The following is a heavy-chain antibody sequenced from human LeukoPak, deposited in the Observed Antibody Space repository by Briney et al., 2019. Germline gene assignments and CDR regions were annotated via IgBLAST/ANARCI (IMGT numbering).Heavy chain of an antibody. CDR2: LNPNSGNA. CDR1: GYIFTTYD. CDR3: ARRKFLGWFDP. D-gene: IGHD7-27*01. J-gene: IGHJ5*02. Sequence: ASVXVSCKASGYIFTTYDIGWVRQATGQGVEWMGWLNPNSGNAGYAQKFQGRVTISRNTSISPAYMELSSLRSDDTAIYYCARRKFLGWFDPWGQGTLVTVSS. V-gene: IGHV1-8*03.